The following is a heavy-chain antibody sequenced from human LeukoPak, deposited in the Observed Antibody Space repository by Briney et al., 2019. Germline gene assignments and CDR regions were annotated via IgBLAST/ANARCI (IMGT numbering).Heavy chain of an antibody. J-gene: IGHJ5*02. CDR3: ARGTLMVGP. Sequence: NASETLSLTCTVSGGSIGSYYWSWIRQPPGKGLEWIGYINYSGTTNYNPSLKSRVSISVDTSKNQFSLKPSSVTAADTAVYYCARGTLMVGPWGQGTQVTVSS. D-gene: IGHD2-8*01. CDR2: INYSGTT. CDR1: GGSIGSYY. V-gene: IGHV4-59*01.